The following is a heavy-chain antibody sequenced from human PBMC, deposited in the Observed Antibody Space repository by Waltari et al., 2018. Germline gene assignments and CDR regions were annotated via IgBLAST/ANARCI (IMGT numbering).Heavy chain of an antibody. Sequence: EVQLVESGGGLVQPGGSLRLPCAASGFTFSSYDIHWVRQATGKGLEWVSAIGTAGDTYYPGSVKGRFTISRENAKNSLYPQMNSLRAGDTAVYYCARVGGNSAFDYWGQGTLVTVSS. CDR2: IGTAGDT. J-gene: IGHJ4*02. CDR3: ARVGGNSAFDY. D-gene: IGHD2-21*02. CDR1: GFTFSSYD. V-gene: IGHV3-13*01.